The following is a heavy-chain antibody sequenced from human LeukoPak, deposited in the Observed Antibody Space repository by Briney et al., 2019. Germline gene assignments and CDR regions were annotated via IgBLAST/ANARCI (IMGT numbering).Heavy chain of an antibody. D-gene: IGHD5-24*01. J-gene: IGHJ6*02. Sequence: PSETLSLTCAVYGGSFSGYYWSWLRQPPGKGLEWIGEINHSGSTNYNPSLKSRVTISVDTSKNQFSLKLSSVTAADTAVYYCARGATRLYYYGMDVWGQGTTVTVSS. CDR2: INHSGST. CDR3: ARGATRLYYYGMDV. V-gene: IGHV4-34*01. CDR1: GGSFSGYY.